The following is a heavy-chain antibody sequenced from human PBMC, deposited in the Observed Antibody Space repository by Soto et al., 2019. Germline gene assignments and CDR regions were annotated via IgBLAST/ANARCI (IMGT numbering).Heavy chain of an antibody. V-gene: IGHV3-48*01. D-gene: IGHD5-18*01. CDR3: ARVRRHSYGYVDY. J-gene: IGHJ4*02. CDR1: GYSSFSYYS. Sequence: EVQLVESGGGLVQPGGSLRLSCAASGYSSFSYYSMNWVRQAPGKGLEWVSFISGRGSHLYYADSVWGRFTISRDNAKNSLSLGMNNLRVEDTAVYYCARVRRHSYGYVDYWGQGTLVTVSS. CDR2: ISGRGSHL.